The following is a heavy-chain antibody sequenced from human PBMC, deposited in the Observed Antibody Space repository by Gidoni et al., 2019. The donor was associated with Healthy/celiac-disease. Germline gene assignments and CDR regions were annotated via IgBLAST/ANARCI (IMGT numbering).Heavy chain of an antibody. J-gene: IGHJ4*02. CDR3: ASLTYYDILTGYSTLDY. D-gene: IGHD3-9*01. V-gene: IGHV3-30*03. CDR2: ISYDGSNK. Sequence: QVQMVESGGGVVQPGRSRRLACAASGFTFSSYGMHWVRQAPGKGLEWVAVISYDGSNKCYADSVKGRFTISRDNSKNTLYLQMNSLRAEDTAVYYCASLTYYDILTGYSTLDYWGQGTLVTVSS. CDR1: GFTFSSYG.